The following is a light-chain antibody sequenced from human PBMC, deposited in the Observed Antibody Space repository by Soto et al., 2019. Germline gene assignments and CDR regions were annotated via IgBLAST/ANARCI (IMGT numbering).Light chain of an antibody. J-gene: IGKJ2*01. Sequence: EVVLTQSPGTLSLSPGESATLSCRASQSVSNNYFAWYQQKPGQAPRLLIFGSSDRATGIPDRFSGSGSGTDFTLTISRLEPEDFAVYYCHQYGSSPPYTFGQGTKLVIK. CDR1: QSVSNNY. CDR3: HQYGSSPPYT. V-gene: IGKV3-20*01. CDR2: GSS.